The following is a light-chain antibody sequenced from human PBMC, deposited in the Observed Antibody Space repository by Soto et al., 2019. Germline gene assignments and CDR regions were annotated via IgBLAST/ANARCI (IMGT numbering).Light chain of an antibody. CDR3: SSYTSSSTDYV. V-gene: IGLV2-14*01. CDR1: SSDVGGYNY. J-gene: IGLJ1*01. Sequence: QSALTQPASVSGSPGQSITISCTGTSSDVGGYNYVSWYQQHPGKAPKLMIYEVSNRPSGVSNRFSGSKSGNTASLTISGLQAEDEADYYCSSYTSSSTDYVFGTGTKATV. CDR2: EVS.